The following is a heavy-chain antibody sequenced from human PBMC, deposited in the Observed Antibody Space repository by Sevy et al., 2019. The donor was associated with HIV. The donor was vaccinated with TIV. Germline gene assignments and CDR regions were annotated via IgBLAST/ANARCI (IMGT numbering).Heavy chain of an antibody. V-gene: IGHV4-4*02. J-gene: IGHJ4*02. CDR3: ARAGYCSSTSCYPLDY. D-gene: IGHD2-2*01. CDR2: IYHSGST. CDR1: GGSISSSNW. Sequence: SETLSLTCAVSGGSISSSNWWSWVRQPPGKGLEWIGEIYHSGSTNYNPPLKSRVTISVDKSKNQFSLKLSSVTAADKAVYYCARAGYCSSTSCYPLDYWGQGTLVTVSS.